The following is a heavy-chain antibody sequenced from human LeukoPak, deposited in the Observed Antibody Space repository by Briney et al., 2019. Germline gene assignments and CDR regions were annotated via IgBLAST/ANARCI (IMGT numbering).Heavy chain of an antibody. Sequence: PSETLSLTCTVSNGSMTNDSYYWAWVRQPPGKGLEWIGTIFYSGKTYYSASLKSRVTVSLGTSRKNFSLRLSSVPAADTAVYYCARLWIVATWFDAWGQGALVTVSS. CDR2: IFYSGKT. CDR3: ARLWIVATWFDA. V-gene: IGHV4-39*02. D-gene: IGHD2-2*03. CDR1: NGSMTNDSYY. J-gene: IGHJ5*02.